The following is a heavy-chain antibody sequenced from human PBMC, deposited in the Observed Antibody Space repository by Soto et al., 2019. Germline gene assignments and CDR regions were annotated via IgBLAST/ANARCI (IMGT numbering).Heavy chain of an antibody. V-gene: IGHV1-69*13. D-gene: IGHD3-3*02. Sequence: SVKVSCKTSGGTFNSYIITWVRQAPGQGLEWMGGIIPIFGSADYAQKLQGRVTVTADESTSTAYMELSSLRSEDTAVYYCARAFASNKYYFDSWGQGTQVTVSS. CDR3: ARAFASNKYYFDS. CDR1: GGTFNSYI. CDR2: IIPIFGSA. J-gene: IGHJ4*02.